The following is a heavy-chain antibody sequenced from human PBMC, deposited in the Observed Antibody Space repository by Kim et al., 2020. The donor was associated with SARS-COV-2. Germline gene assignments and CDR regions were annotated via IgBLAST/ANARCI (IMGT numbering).Heavy chain of an antibody. D-gene: IGHD1-20*01. V-gene: IGHV3-53*04. CDR3: ARNLVTGHDDF. CDR2: TK. Sequence: TKNYADSVKGRFTISRHNSKNTVYLQMNSLRAEDTAVYFCARNLVTGHDDFWGQGTLVTVSS. J-gene: IGHJ4*02.